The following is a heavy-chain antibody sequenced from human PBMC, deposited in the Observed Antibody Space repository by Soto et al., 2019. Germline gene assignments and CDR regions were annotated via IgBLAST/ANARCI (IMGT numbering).Heavy chain of an antibody. CDR3: GRSHDILTGYSSPHFDY. CDR2: IYYSGST. Sequence: PSETLSLTCTVSGDSISSYYWSWIRQPPGKGLEWIGYIYYSGSTNYNPSLKSRVTISVDTSKNQFSLKLSSVTAADTAVYYCGRSHDILTGYSSPHFDYWGQGTLVTVSS. D-gene: IGHD3-9*01. CDR1: GDSISSYY. V-gene: IGHV4-59*01. J-gene: IGHJ4*02.